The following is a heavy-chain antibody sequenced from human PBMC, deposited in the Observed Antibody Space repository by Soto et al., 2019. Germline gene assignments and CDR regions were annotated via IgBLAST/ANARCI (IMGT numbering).Heavy chain of an antibody. CDR2: IYYSGRT. J-gene: IGHJ4*02. D-gene: IGHD6-19*01. V-gene: IGHV4-39*01. CDR1: GGSITSSSYY. Sequence: PSETLSLTCTVSGGSITSSSYYWGWIRQPPGKGLEWIGSIYYSGRTYYSPSLKSRVTISVDTSKNQFSLKLSSVTAAETAVYYCARSKSEKTHASSGYVDYWGQGTLVTVS. CDR3: ARSKSEKTHASSGYVDY.